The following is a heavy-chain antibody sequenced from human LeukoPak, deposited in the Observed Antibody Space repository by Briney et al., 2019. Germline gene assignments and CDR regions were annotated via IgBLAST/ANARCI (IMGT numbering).Heavy chain of an antibody. D-gene: IGHD1-7*01. V-gene: IGHV4-61*02. CDR2: IYTSGTT. Sequence: SQTLSRNCTVSGGSVSSGNYYWSWIRQPAGKGLEWIGGIYTSGTTNYNPSLDSRVTILLSTSKNQSSLKLSSVTAADTAVYYCARAVGSSESNYFDPWGQGTLATVSS. CDR3: ARAVGSSESNYFDP. CDR1: GGSVSSGNYY. J-gene: IGHJ5*02.